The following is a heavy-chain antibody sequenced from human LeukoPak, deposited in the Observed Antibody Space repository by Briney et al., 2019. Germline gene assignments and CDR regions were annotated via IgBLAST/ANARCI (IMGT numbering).Heavy chain of an antibody. Sequence: GGSLRLSCAASGFTFSNYAMSWVRQAPGKGLEWVSAISGSGGSTYYADSVKGRFTISRDNSKNTLYLQMNSLRAEDTAVYYCAKAAGALGGYDPFDYWGQGTLVTVSS. J-gene: IGHJ4*02. CDR1: GFTFSNYA. V-gene: IGHV3-23*01. D-gene: IGHD5-12*01. CDR3: AKAAGALGGYDPFDY. CDR2: ISGSGGST.